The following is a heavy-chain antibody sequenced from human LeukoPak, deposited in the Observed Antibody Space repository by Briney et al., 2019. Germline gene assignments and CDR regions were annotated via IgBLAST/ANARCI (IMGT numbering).Heavy chain of an antibody. CDR2: IYYSGST. V-gene: IGHV4-31*03. J-gene: IGHJ4*02. CDR1: GGSISSGGYY. Sequence: PSETLSLTCTVSGGSISSGGYYWSWIRQHPGKGLEWIGYIYYSGSTYYNPSLKSRVTISVDTSKNQFSLKLSSVTAADTAVYNCARGSWIQLWWGFDYWGQGTLVTVSS. CDR3: ARGSWIQLWWGFDY. D-gene: IGHD5-18*01.